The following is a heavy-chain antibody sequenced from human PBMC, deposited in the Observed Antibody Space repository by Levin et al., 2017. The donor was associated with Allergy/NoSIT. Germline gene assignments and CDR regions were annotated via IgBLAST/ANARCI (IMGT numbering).Heavy chain of an antibody. CDR3: AKDLSLWRWEFLDY. Sequence: QTGGSLRLSCAASGFTFSNYAMNWVRQAPGKGLEWVSAIRAGGGSTYYADSVKGRFTISRDNSKNTLYLQMNSLRDEDTAVYFCAKDLSLWRWEFLDYWGQGTLVTVSS. J-gene: IGHJ4*02. CDR1: GFTFSNYA. V-gene: IGHV3-23*01. CDR2: IRAGGGST. D-gene: IGHD1-26*01.